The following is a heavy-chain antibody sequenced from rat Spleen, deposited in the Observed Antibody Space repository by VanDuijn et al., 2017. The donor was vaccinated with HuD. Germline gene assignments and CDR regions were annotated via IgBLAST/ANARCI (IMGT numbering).Heavy chain of an antibody. V-gene: IGHV2-30*01. D-gene: IGHD4-3*01. J-gene: IGHJ2*01. CDR3: ARYNSGFDY. CDR2: IWTGGST. CDR1: GFSLTSYT. Sequence: QVQLKESGPDLVQPSQTLSLTCTVSGFSLTSYTVHWVRQPPGKGLEWMGIIWTGGSTSYNSLFKSRLSITRDTSKSQVFLKMDSLQTDDTGTYYCARYNSGFDYWGQGVMVTVSS.